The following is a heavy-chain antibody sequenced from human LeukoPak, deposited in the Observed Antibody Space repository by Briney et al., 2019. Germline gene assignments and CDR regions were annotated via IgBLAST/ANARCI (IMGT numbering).Heavy chain of an antibody. CDR1: GFSVSSNF. Sequence: GGSLRLSCVASGFSVSSNFMNWVRQGPGKGLEWVSVIYSDGSTYYADSVKGRFTISRDNSKNALYLQMDSLRAEDTAVYYCARRVDGTFDYWGQGTLVTVSS. V-gene: IGHV3-66*01. CDR3: ARRVDGTFDY. D-gene: IGHD2-15*01. CDR2: IYSDGST. J-gene: IGHJ4*02.